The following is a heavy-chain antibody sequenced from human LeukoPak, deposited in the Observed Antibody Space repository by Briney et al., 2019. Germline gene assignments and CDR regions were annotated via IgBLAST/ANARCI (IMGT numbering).Heavy chain of an antibody. J-gene: IGHJ6*02. D-gene: IGHD3-3*01. V-gene: IGHV3-30*04. CDR2: ISYDGSNK. Sequence: GGSLRLSCAASGFTFSSYAMHWVRQAPGKGLEWVAVISYDGSNKYYADSVKGRFTISRDNSKNTLYLQINSLRAEDTAVYYCARTEEEVTIFGVVIYYYYGMDVWGQGTTVTVSS. CDR3: ARTEEEVTIFGVVIYYYYGMDV. CDR1: GFTFSSYA.